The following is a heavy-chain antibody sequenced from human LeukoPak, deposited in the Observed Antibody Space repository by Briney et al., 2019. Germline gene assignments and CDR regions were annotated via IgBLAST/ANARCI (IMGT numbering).Heavy chain of an antibody. CDR1: GGSFSGYY. CDR2: INHSGST. D-gene: IGHD6-13*01. J-gene: IGHJ4*02. CDR3: ASFLEDSSSPTTIDY. Sequence: SETLSLTSADDGGSFSGYYWSWIRQPPRKGLEWIGEINHSGSTNYNPSLKSRVTISVDTSKNQFSLKLSSVAAADTAVYYCASFLEDSSSPTTIDYWGQGTLVTVSS. V-gene: IGHV4-34*01.